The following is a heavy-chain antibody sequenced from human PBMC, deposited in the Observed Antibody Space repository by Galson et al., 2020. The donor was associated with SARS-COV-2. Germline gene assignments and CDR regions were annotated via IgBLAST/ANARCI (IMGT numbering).Heavy chain of an antibody. V-gene: IGHV3-23*01. J-gene: IGHJ4*02. CDR3: AKDLSSGYLSNRFDY. D-gene: IGHD3-10*02. CDR2: ISGSGDTT. CDR1: GFTFSSLA. Sequence: GGSLRLSCAASGFTFSSLAMSWVRQAPGKGLEWVSAISGSGDTTFYADSVKGRFTISRDNSKNTLYLQVYSLRAEDTAVYYCAKDLSSGYLSNRFDYWGQGTLVTVSS.